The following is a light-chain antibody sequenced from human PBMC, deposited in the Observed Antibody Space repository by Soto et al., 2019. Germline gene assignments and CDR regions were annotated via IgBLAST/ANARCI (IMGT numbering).Light chain of an antibody. CDR2: KSS. Sequence: DIQMTQSPSTLSASVGDRVTITCRASQSIDKWLAWYQQKPGKAPKLLIYKSSILQTGVPSSFSGSGSGTEFTLTINSLQPDDVGSYVCQQYRRFSWTFGQGTKVEIK. V-gene: IGKV1-5*03. CDR3: QQYRRFSWT. J-gene: IGKJ1*01. CDR1: QSIDKW.